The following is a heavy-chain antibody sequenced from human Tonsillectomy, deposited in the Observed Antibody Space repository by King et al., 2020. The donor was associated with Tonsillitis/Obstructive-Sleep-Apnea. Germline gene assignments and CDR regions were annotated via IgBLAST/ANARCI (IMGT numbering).Heavy chain of an antibody. CDR3: ARVKGVSSLGHWYFDY. Sequence: QLVQSGAEVKKPGSSVKVFCKASGGTFSSYAISWVRQAPGQGLEWMGRIIPILGIANYAQKFQGRVTITADKSTSTAYMELSSLRSEDTAVYYCARVKGVSSLGHWYFDYWGQGTLVTVSS. CDR1: GGTFSSYA. CDR2: IIPILGIA. D-gene: IGHD6-19*01. V-gene: IGHV1-69*09. J-gene: IGHJ4*02.